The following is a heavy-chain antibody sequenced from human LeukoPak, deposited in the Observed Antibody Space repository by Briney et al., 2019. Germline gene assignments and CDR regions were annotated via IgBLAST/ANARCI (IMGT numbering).Heavy chain of an antibody. CDR3: ARLGYCSGGSCYSI. Sequence: SVKVSCKASGGTFSSYAISWVRQAPGQGLEWMGGIIPIFGTASYAQKFQGRVTITADESTSTAYMELSSLRSEDTAVYYCARLGYCSGGSCYSIWGQGTMVTVSS. D-gene: IGHD2-15*01. CDR1: GGTFSSYA. J-gene: IGHJ3*02. V-gene: IGHV1-69*01. CDR2: IIPIFGTA.